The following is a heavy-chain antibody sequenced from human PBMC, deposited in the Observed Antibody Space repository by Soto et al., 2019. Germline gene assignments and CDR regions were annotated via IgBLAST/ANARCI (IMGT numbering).Heavy chain of an antibody. V-gene: IGHV1-8*01. Sequence: QVQLVQSGAEVKKPGASVKVSCKTSGYTFTTLDINWVRQAAGQGLEWMGWMSPNSGAADYAQKFQGRVTMNRDTSTNTAYMELSSLRSEDTAVYYCARGVAAGVDYWGQGTLVTVSS. D-gene: IGHD6-13*01. J-gene: IGHJ4*02. CDR3: ARGVAAGVDY. CDR1: GYTFTTLD. CDR2: MSPNSGAA.